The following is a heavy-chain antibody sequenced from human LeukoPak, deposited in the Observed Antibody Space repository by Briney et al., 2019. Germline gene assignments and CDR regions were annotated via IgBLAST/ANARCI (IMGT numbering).Heavy chain of an antibody. V-gene: IGHV1-2*02. CDR2: INPNSGGT. CDR1: GYTFTGYY. D-gene: IGHD3-22*01. J-gene: IGHJ1*01. CDR3: ARDSYYDSSGYYSSEYFQH. Sequence: ASVKVSCTASGYTFTGYYMHWVRQAPGQGLEWMGWINPNSGGTNYAQKFQGRVTMTRDTSISTAYMELSRLRSDDTAVYYCARDSYYDSSGYYSSEYFQHWGQGTLVTVSS.